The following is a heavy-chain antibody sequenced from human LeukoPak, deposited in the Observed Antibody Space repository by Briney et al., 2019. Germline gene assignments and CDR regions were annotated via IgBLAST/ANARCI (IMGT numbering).Heavy chain of an antibody. CDR2: IYYSGST. J-gene: IGHJ5*02. Sequence: SETLSLTCTVSGGSISSHYRSWIRQPPGKGLEWIGYIYYSGSTNYNPSLKSRVTISVDTSKNQFSLKLSSVTAADTAVYYCAREDRGASAATNWFDPWSQGTLVTVST. CDR1: GGSISSHY. V-gene: IGHV4-59*11. D-gene: IGHD6-13*01. CDR3: AREDRGASAATNWFDP.